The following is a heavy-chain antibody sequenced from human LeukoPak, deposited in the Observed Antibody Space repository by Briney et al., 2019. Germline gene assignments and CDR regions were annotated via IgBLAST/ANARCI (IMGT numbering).Heavy chain of an antibody. D-gene: IGHD2-2*01. CDR1: GFTFSSYA. CDR3: ARADFVVVPAANWFDP. V-gene: IGHV3-23*01. Sequence: PGGSLRLSCAASGFTFSSYAMSWVRQAPGKGLEWVSAISGSGGSTYYADSVKGRFTISRDNSKNTLYLQMNSLRAEDTAVYYCARADFVVVPAANWFDPWGQGTLVTVSS. J-gene: IGHJ5*02. CDR2: ISGSGGST.